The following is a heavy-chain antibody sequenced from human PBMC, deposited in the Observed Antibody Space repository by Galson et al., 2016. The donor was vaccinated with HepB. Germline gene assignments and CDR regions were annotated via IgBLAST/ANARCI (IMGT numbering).Heavy chain of an antibody. V-gene: IGHV3-53*01. J-gene: IGHJ4*02. Sequence: SLRLSCAASGFTFNNYGMTWVRQTPGKGLEWVSIIYSGGSTYYADSVKGRFTISRDNSKNTLSLQLNGLRAEDTAMYYCARAMPSNRYGPLGYSWGQGTLVTVSS. CDR2: IYSGGST. CDR3: ARAMPSNRYGPLGYS. D-gene: IGHD5-18*01. CDR1: GFTFNNYG.